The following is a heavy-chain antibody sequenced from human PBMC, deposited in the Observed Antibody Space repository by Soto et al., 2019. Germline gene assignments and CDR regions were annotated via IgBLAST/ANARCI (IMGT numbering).Heavy chain of an antibody. CDR2: INPSGGST. J-gene: IGHJ4*02. D-gene: IGHD3-9*01. V-gene: IGHV1-46*01. CDR1: GYTFTSYY. Sequence: GASVKVSCKASGYTFTSYYMHWVRQAPGQGLEWMGIINPSGGSTSYAQKFQGRVTMTRDTSTSTVYMELRSLRSDDTAVYYCAREGPYYDILPGPSNFDYWGQGTLVTVSS. CDR3: AREGPYYDILPGPSNFDY.